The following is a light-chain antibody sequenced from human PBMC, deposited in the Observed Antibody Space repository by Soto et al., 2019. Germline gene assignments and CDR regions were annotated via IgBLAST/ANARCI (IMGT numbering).Light chain of an antibody. J-gene: IGKJ4*01. CDR3: QQYGSSPLT. CDR1: QSVSSSY. CDR2: DAS. V-gene: IGKV3-20*01. Sequence: EVVMTQSPATLSVSPGEGAPLSCRASQSVSSSYLAWYQQKPGQAPRLLIYDASVRATGTPARFSGSGSGTAFTLTISRLEPEDFAVYYCQQYGSSPLTFGGGTRWIS.